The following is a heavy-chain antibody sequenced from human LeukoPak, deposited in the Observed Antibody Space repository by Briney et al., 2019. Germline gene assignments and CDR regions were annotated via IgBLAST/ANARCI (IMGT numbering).Heavy chain of an antibody. V-gene: IGHV1-18*01. CDR2: ISAYNGNT. CDR1: GYTFTSYG. D-gene: IGHD5-12*01. CDR3: ARLAFRGYSGYDSSDS. Sequence: GASVKVSCKASGYTFTSYGISWVRQAPGQGLEWMGWISAYNGNTNYAQKLQGRVTMTTDTSTSTAYMELRSLRSEDTAVYYCARLAFRGYSGYDSSDSWGQGTLVTVSS. J-gene: IGHJ5*01.